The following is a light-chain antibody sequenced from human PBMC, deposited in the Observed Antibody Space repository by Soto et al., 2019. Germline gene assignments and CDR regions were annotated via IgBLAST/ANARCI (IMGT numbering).Light chain of an antibody. V-gene: IGKV3-20*01. Sequence: EAVLTQSPGPLSLSPGQRVTLSCRASQSVSSRSLAWYQQKPGQAPRLLIYGASSRATGIPDRFSGSGSGTDFTLTISRLEPEDFAVYYCQQYATSPRTFGQGTKVEI. CDR3: QQYATSPRT. CDR2: GAS. J-gene: IGKJ1*01. CDR1: QSVSSRS.